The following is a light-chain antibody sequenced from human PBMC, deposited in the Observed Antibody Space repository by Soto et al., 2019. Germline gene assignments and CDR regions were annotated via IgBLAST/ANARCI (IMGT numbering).Light chain of an antibody. CDR2: DVS. CDR1: SSDVGGYNY. J-gene: IGLJ3*02. Sequence: QSVLTQPAPVSGSPGQSITISCTGTSSDVGGYNYVSWYQHHPGKAPKLMIYDVSNRPSGVSNRFSGSKSGNTASLTISGLQAEDEADYYCSSYTSNTTPVFGGGTKLTVL. V-gene: IGLV2-14*03. CDR3: SSYTSNTTPV.